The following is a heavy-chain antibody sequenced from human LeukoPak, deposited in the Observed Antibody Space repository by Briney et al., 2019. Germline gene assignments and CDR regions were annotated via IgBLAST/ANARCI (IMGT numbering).Heavy chain of an antibody. D-gene: IGHD1-26*01. V-gene: IGHV4-59*08. CDR1: GGSVNNYY. J-gene: IGHJ4*02. CDR3: ARLFQKYSGSYYYFDY. CDR2: IYYSGST. Sequence: PSETLSLTCSVSGGSVNNYYWTWIRQPPGKGLEWIGYIYYSGSTNYNPSLKSRVTISVDTSKNQFSLKLSSVTAADTAVYYCARLFQKYSGSYYYFDYWGQGTLVTVSS.